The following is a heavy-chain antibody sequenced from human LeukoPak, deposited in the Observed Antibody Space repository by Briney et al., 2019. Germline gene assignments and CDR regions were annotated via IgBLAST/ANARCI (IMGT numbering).Heavy chain of an antibody. Sequence: GGSLRLSCAASGFSFSSYSMNWVRQAPGKGLEWVSYISGSGNAKHYTDSVKGRFTISRDNGKNALYLQMNGLRAEDTAVYFCARDYVYAFDYWGQGTLVTVSS. D-gene: IGHD2/OR15-2a*01. CDR2: ISGSGNAK. V-gene: IGHV3-48*01. J-gene: IGHJ4*02. CDR1: GFSFSSYS. CDR3: ARDYVYAFDY.